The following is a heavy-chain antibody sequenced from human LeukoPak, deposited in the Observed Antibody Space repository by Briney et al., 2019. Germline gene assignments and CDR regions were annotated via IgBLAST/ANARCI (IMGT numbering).Heavy chain of an antibody. D-gene: IGHD2-2*01. Sequence: GASVKVSCKASGYTFTGYYMHWVRQAPGQGLEWMGIINPSGGSTSYAQKFQGRVTMTRDMSTSTVYMELSSLRSEDTAVYYCASDAPMPYALYWGQGTLVTVSS. V-gene: IGHV1-46*01. J-gene: IGHJ4*02. CDR3: ASDAPMPYALY. CDR2: INPSGGST. CDR1: GYTFTGYY.